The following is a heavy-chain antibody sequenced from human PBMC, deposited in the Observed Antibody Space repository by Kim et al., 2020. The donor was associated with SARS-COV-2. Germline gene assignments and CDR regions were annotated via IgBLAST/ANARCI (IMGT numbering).Heavy chain of an antibody. CDR1: GFSLSTSGMC. CDR2: IDWDDDK. D-gene: IGHD3-9*01. V-gene: IGHV2-70*11. J-gene: IGHJ4*02. Sequence: SSPTLVNPTQTLTLTCTFSGFSLSTSGMCVSWIRQPPGKALEWLARIDWDDDKYYSTSLKTRLTISKDTSKNQVVLTMTTMDPVDTATYYCARMRYDILTGYFIGWDYWGQGTLVTVSS. CDR3: ARMRYDILTGYFIGWDY.